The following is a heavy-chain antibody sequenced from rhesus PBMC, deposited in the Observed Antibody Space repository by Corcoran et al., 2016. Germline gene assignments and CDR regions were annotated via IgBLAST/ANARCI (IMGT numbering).Heavy chain of an antibody. CDR3: ARENYSSGLAY. CDR1: GGSISRHY. Sequence: QVQLQESGPGLVKPSETLSLTCAVPGGSISRHYWSWIRQAPGKGREWIGRIYGSGGSTDYNPSLKSRVTISTDTSKNQFSLKLSSVTAADTAVYYCARENYSSGLAYWGQGVLVTVSS. CDR2: IYGSGGST. V-gene: IGHV4-160*01. D-gene: IGHD6-31*01. J-gene: IGHJ4*01.